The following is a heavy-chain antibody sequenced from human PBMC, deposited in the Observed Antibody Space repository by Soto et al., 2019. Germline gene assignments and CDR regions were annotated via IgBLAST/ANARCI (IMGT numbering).Heavy chain of an antibody. V-gene: IGHV4-39*01. Sequence: SETLSLTFTVSGGSISSSSYYWGWIRQPPGKGLEWIGSIYYSGSTYYNPSLKSRVTISVDTSKNQFSLKLSSVTAADTAVYYCATSTMLGPYYFDYWGQGTLVTVSS. CDR1: GGSISSSSYY. D-gene: IGHD3-10*02. CDR3: ATSTMLGPYYFDY. CDR2: IYYSGST. J-gene: IGHJ4*02.